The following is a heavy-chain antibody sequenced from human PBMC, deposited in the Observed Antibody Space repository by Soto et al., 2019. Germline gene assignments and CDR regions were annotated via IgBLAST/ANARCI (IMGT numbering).Heavy chain of an antibody. D-gene: IGHD3-10*01. CDR1: GFTFSDYY. Sequence: AGGSLRLSCAASGFTFSDYYMSWIRQAPGKGLEWVSYISSSSSYTNYADSVKGRFTISRDNAKNSLYLQMNSLRAEDTAVYYCATIPEVTMVRGVYPEYYFDYWGQGTLVTVSS. J-gene: IGHJ4*02. CDR3: ATIPEVTMVRGVYPEYYFDY. CDR2: ISSSSSYT. V-gene: IGHV3-11*06.